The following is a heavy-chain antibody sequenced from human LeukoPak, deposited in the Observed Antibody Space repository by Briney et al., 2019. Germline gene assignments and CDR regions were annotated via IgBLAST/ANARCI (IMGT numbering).Heavy chain of an antibody. CDR2: ISAYNGNT. CDR1: GYTFTSYG. CDR3: ARGGGRYGDAFDI. J-gene: IGHJ3*02. V-gene: IGHV1-18*01. Sequence: ASVKVSCKASGYTFTSYGISWVRQAPGQGVEWMGWISAYNGNTKYVQKFQGRVTMTTDTSTSTAYMELRSLRSDNTAVYYCARGGGRYGDAFDIWGQGTMVTVSS. D-gene: IGHD3-16*01.